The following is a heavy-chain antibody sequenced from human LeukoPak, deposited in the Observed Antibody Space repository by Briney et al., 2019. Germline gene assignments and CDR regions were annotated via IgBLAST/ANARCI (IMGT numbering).Heavy chain of an antibody. CDR3: ARGKRRDSLKNVFEI. CDR1: GGPLSGYY. J-gene: IGHJ3*02. D-gene: IGHD4-4*01. CDR2: IDHSGST. V-gene: IGHV4-34*01. Sequence: PSETLSLTCAVNGGPLSGYYWSWIRQPPGKGLEWIGEIDHSGSTNYNPSLKSRISMSVDTSKNQVSLRLTSVTAADTAVYSCARGKRRDSLKNVFEIWGQGTGVTVSS.